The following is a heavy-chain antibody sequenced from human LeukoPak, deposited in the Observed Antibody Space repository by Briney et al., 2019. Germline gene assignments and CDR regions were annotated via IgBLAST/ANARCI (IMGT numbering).Heavy chain of an antibody. CDR2: ISSSSSYI. Sequence: KPGGSLRLSCAASGFTFSSYSMNWVRQAPGKGLEWVSSISSSSSYIYYADSVKGRFTISRDNAKNSLYLQMNSLRAEDTAVYYCARDLEDYYDSSIHNWFDPWGQGTLVTVSS. D-gene: IGHD3-22*01. CDR3: ARDLEDYYDSSIHNWFDP. V-gene: IGHV3-21*01. CDR1: GFTFSSYS. J-gene: IGHJ5*02.